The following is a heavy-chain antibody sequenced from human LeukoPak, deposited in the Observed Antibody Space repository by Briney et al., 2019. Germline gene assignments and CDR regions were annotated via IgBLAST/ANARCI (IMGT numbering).Heavy chain of an antibody. D-gene: IGHD1-26*01. Sequence: PSETLSLTCAVYGGSFSGYYWSWIRQPPAKGLEWMGFFSYSGSTKYNPSLKSRVTMSVDTSKNQFSLKLSSVTAADTAVYYCARMYSGTSYYFDYWGQGTLVTVSS. CDR2: FSYSGST. V-gene: IGHV4-59*01. J-gene: IGHJ4*02. CDR1: GGSFSGYY. CDR3: ARMYSGTSYYFDY.